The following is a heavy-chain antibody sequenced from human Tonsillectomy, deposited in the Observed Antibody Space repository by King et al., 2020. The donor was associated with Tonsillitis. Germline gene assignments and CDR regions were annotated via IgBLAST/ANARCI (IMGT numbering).Heavy chain of an antibody. CDR3: AAGYYESSDFSFYYYFYIDV. V-gene: IGHV1-69*06. D-gene: IGHD3-22*01. CDR1: GGTFSNYA. CDR2: IIPIFGTT. J-gene: IGHJ6*03. Sequence: QLVQSGAEVKKPGSSVRVSCKASGGTFSNYAISWVRQAPGQGLEWMGGIIPIFGTTYFTQKFQGRVTIPADKSTGTAYMELSSLRSEDTAVYYCAAGYYESSDFSFYYYFYIDVWGKGATVTVS.